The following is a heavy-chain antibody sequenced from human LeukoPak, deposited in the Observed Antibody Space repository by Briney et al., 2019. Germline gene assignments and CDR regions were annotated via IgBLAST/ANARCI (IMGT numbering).Heavy chain of an antibody. CDR1: GYTFTSYD. Sequence: SVKVSCKASGYTFTSYDINWVRQATGQGLECMGWMNPNSGNTGYAQKFQGRVTMTRNTSISTAYMELSSLRSEDTAVYYCARLRRGYSYGFSYYYYYYMDVWGKGTTVTVSS. J-gene: IGHJ6*03. V-gene: IGHV1-8*01. CDR3: ARLRRGYSYGFSYYYYYYMDV. CDR2: MNPNSGNT. D-gene: IGHD5-18*01.